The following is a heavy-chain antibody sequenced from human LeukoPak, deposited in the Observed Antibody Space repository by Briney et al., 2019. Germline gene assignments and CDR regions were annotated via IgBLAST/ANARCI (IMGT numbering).Heavy chain of an antibody. CDR2: FNPEDDET. Sequence: ASVKVSCKVPGYTLSEVPVHWVRQAPGKGLEWMGGFNPEDDETIYAQNFQGRVTMTEDTSTGTAYMELSRLTSEDTAVYYCATEVTSGGYYSYYFDSWGQGTLVTVSS. V-gene: IGHV1-24*01. J-gene: IGHJ4*02. CDR1: GYTLSEVP. CDR3: ATEVTSGGYYSYYFDS. D-gene: IGHD1-26*01.